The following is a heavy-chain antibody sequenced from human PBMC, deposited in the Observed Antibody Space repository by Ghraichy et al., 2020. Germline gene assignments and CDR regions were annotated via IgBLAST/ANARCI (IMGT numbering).Heavy chain of an antibody. V-gene: IGHV3-48*02. CDR1: GFTFSSYS. CDR3: ARGSTVVRCYYDDGMDV. D-gene: IGHD4-23*01. Sequence: GGSLRLSCVGSGFTFSSYSMNWVRQSPGKGLEWVSYITSSSRTRFYADSVKGRFTISRDNAQNSLYLQMNSLTDEDTAVYYCARGSTVVRCYYDDGMDVWGPGTTVTGSS. J-gene: IGHJ6*02. CDR2: ITSSSRTR.